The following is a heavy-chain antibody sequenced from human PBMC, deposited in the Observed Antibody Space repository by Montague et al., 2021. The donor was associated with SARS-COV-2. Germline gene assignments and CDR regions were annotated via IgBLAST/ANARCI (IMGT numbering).Heavy chain of an antibody. V-gene: IGHV4-4*07. CDR1: VSWNSGAD. CDR2: FHFTRNT. D-gene: IGHD1-1*01. Sequence: SETLSLTCSRLVSWNSGADRRCTRLYSSHTLKSYAVFHFTRNTKYNPSLKTRVTLSLDTPKNHFSLKLSSVTAADTAVYYCARAQNTCFIANCVNYFEVWGLGALVTVSS. CDR3: ARAQNTCFIANCVNYFEV. J-gene: IGHJ4*02.